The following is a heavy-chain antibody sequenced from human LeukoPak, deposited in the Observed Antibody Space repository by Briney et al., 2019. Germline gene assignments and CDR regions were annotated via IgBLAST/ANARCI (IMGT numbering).Heavy chain of an antibody. CDR1: GFTFSTYG. CDR3: AGYSSGWFGAFHI. V-gene: IGHV3-30*02. Sequence: PGGSLRLSCAASGFTFSTYGVDWVRQAPGKGLEWVAFANYDGSKHYADSLKGRFTISRDNAKNSLYLQMNSLRAEDTAVYYCAGYSSGWFGAFHIWGQGTMVTVSS. J-gene: IGHJ3*02. CDR2: ANYDGSK. D-gene: IGHD6-19*01.